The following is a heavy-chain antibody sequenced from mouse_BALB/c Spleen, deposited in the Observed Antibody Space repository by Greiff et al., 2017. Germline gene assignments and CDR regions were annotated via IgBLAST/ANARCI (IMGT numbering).Heavy chain of an antibody. CDR3: TRRKAYDYDEDWFAY. CDR2: IDPETGGT. J-gene: IGHJ3*01. D-gene: IGHD2-4*01. CDR1: GYTFTDYE. Sequence: QVQLQQSGAELVRPGASVTLSCKASGYTFTDYEMHWVKQTPVHGLEWIGAIDPETGGTAYNQKFKGKATLTADKSSSTAYMELRSLTSEDSAVYYCTRRKAYDYDEDWFAYWGQGTLVTVSA. V-gene: IGHV1-15*01.